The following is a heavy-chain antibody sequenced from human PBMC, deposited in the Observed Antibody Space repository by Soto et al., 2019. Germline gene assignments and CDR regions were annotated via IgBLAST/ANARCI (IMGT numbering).Heavy chain of an antibody. Sequence: GGSLRLSCAASGFTFSSYSMNWVRQAPGKGLEWVSSISSSSSYIYYADSVKGRFTISRDNAKNSLYLQMNSLRAEDTAVYYCARVNNIIGYYYMDVWGKGTTVTVSS. J-gene: IGHJ6*03. CDR1: GFTFSSYS. D-gene: IGHD3-10*01. V-gene: IGHV3-21*01. CDR2: ISSSSSYI. CDR3: ARVNNIIGYYYMDV.